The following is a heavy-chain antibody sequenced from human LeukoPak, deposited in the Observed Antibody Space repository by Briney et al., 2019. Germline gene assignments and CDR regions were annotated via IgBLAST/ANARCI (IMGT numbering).Heavy chain of an antibody. V-gene: IGHV7-4-1*02. D-gene: IGHD5-18*01. CDR2: INTNTGNP. CDR3: ARLEYSYGSAFDY. Sequence: ASVKVSCKASGYTFTGYYMHWVRQAPGQGLEWMGWINTNTGNPTYAQGFTGRFVFSLDTSVSTAYLQISSLKAEDTAVYYCARLEYSYGSAFDYWGQGTLVTVSS. CDR1: GYTFTGYY. J-gene: IGHJ4*02.